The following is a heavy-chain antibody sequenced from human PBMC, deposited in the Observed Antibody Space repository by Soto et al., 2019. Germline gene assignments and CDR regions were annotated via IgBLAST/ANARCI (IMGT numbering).Heavy chain of an antibody. D-gene: IGHD6-6*01. J-gene: IGHJ4*02. CDR2: ISGSGGST. V-gene: IGHV3-23*01. CDR3: AGGIAARPLGY. CDR1: GFTFSSYA. Sequence: TGGSLRLSCAASGFTFSSYAMSWVRQAPGKGLEWVSAISGSGGSTYYADSVKGRFTISRDNSKNTLYLQMNSLRAADTAVYYCAGGIAARPLGYWGQGTLVTVSS.